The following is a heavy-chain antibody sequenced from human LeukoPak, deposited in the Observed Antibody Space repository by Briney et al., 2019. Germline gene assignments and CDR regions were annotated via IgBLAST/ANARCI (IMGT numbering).Heavy chain of an antibody. V-gene: IGHV3-9*01. J-gene: IGHJ4*02. CDR3: AKGGDDSSGYYRLAYFDY. D-gene: IGHD3-22*01. Sequence: PGGSLRLSCAASGFTFDDYAMHWVRQAPGKGLEWVSGISWNSGSIGYADSVKGRFTISRDNAKSSLYLQMNSLRAEDTALYYCAKGGDDSSGYYRLAYFDYWGQGTLVTVSS. CDR2: ISWNSGSI. CDR1: GFTFDDYA.